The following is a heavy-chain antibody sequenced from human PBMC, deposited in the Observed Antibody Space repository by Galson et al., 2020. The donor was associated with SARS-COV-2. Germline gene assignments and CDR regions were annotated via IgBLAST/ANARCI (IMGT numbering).Heavy chain of an antibody. CDR3: AKDPGYRYGTYFDY. D-gene: IGHD5-18*01. CDR2: ISRSGVGT. J-gene: IGHJ4*02. Sequence: GGSLRLSCAASGFTFDNYDMSWVRQAPGKGLEWVSSISRSGVGTFYADSVKGRFTISRDNAKNTLSLQMTSLRADDTALYYCAKDPGYRYGTYFDYWGQGTLVTVSS. V-gene: IGHV3-23*01. CDR1: GFTFDNYD.